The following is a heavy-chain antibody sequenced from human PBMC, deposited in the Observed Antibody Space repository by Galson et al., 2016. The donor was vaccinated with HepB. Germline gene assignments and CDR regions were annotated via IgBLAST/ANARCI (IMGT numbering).Heavy chain of an antibody. J-gene: IGHJ5*02. V-gene: IGHV1-3*01. CDR3: ARAPLVWFGQLLP. CDR2: LNAGNGRT. D-gene: IGHD3-10*01. CDR1: GYLFTRYA. Sequence: SVKVSCKASGYLFTRYAIHWVRQASGQRLEWMGWLNAGNGRTKYSQKFQGRVTINSDTSASTAYMELSGLRSEDTAVYYCARAPLVWFGQLLPWGQGTLVTVSS.